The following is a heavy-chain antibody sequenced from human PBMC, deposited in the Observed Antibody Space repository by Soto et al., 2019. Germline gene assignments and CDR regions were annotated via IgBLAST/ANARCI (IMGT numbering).Heavy chain of an antibody. V-gene: IGHV4-39*07. CDR3: ARGRVSVDY. Sequence: PSETLSLTCTVSGGSISSSSYYWGWIRQPPGKGLEWIGSIYYSGSTYYNPSLKSRVTISVDTSKNQFSLKLSSVTAADTAVHYCARGRVSVDYWGQGTLVTVSS. CDR1: GGSISSSSYY. CDR2: IYYSGST. D-gene: IGHD3-10*01. J-gene: IGHJ4*02.